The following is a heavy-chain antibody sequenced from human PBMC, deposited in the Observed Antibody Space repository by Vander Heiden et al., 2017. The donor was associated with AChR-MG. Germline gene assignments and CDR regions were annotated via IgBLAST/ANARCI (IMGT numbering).Heavy chain of an antibody. V-gene: IGHV3-33*01. D-gene: IGHD3-22*01. CDR2: IRHDGSVK. CDR3: ARDPPDAGRGHYSLDY. Sequence: QVQLVESGGGVVQPGTSLRLSCAASGFTFRGYGMHWVRQAPGKGLEWVAFIRHDGSVKYYADSVQGRFSVSRDNPRDTLFLEMNSLRAEDTAVYYCARDPPDAGRGHYSLDYWGQGTLVTVSS. CDR1: GFTFRGYG. J-gene: IGHJ4*02.